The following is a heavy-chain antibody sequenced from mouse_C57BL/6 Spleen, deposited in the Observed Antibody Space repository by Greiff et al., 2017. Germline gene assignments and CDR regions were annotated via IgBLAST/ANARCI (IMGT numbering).Heavy chain of an antibody. J-gene: IGHJ3*01. Sequence: QVQLQQSGAELARPGASVKLSCKASGYTFTSYGISWVKQRTGQGLEWIGEIYPRSGSTNYNEKFKGKATLTADKSSSTAYMELRSLTSEDSAVYFCARLRGSSFFAYWGQGTLVTVSS. CDR1: GYTFTSYG. CDR2: IYPRSGST. CDR3: ARLRGSSFFAY. V-gene: IGHV1-81*01. D-gene: IGHD1-1*01.